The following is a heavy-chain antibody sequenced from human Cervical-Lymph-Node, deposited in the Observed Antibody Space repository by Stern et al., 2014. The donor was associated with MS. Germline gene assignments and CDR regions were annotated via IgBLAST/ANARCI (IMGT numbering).Heavy chain of an antibody. V-gene: IGHV4-61*02. CDR3: ARDCRLRYFDNYGMDV. Sequence: QVQLQESGPGLVKPSQTLSLTCTVSGGSISSGSYYWSWIRQPAGKGLAWIGRIYTSGSTNYNPSLKSRVTISVDTSKNQFSRKRSSGTAADTAVYYCARDCRLRYFDNYGMDVWGQGTTVTVSS. CDR1: GGSISSGSYY. J-gene: IGHJ6*02. D-gene: IGHD3-9*01. CDR2: IYTSGST.